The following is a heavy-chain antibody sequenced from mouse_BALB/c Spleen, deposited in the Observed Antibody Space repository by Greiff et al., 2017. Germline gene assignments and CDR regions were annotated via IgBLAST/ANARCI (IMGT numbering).Heavy chain of an antibody. CDR2: INPNNGGT. CDR3: ARSSGNFFAY. J-gene: IGHJ3*01. D-gene: IGHD2-1*01. Sequence: EVKLMESGPELVKPGASVKIPCKASGYTFTDYNMDWVKQSHGKSLEWIGDINPNNGGTIYNQKFKGKATLTVDKSSSTAYMELRSLTSEDTAVYYCARSSGNFFAYWGQGTLVTVSA. V-gene: IGHV1-18*01. CDR1: GYTFTDYN.